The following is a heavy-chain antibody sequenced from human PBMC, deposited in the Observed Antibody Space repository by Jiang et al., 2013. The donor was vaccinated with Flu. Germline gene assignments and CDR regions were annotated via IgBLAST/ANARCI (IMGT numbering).Heavy chain of an antibody. CDR3: ARSPSPLRYFDWSFDY. V-gene: IGHV4-59*13. CDR2: IYYSGST. CDR1: GGSISSYY. D-gene: IGHD3-9*01. J-gene: IGHJ4*02. Sequence: GSGLVKPSETLSLTCTVSGGSISSYYWSWIRQPPGKGLEWIGYIYYSGSTNYNPSLKSRVTISVDTSKNQFSLKLSSVTAADTAVYYCARSPSPLRYFDWSFDYWGQGTLVTVSS.